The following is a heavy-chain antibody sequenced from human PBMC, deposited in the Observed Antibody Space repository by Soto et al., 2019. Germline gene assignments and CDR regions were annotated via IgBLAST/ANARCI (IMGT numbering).Heavy chain of an antibody. J-gene: IGHJ3*02. D-gene: IGHD3-22*01. Sequence: SETLSLTCTVSGGSISSGGYYWSWIRQHPGKGLEWIGYIYYSGSTYYNPSLKSRVTISVDTSKNQFSLKLSSVTAADTAVYYCARSQPVTMIVVVPHAFDIWGQGTMVTVSS. V-gene: IGHV4-31*03. CDR1: GGSISSGGYY. CDR3: ARSQPVTMIVVVPHAFDI. CDR2: IYYSGST.